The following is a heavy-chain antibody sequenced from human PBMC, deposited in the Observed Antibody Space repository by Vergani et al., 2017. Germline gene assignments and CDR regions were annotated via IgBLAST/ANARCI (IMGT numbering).Heavy chain of an antibody. CDR2: IYYSGST. J-gene: IGHJ6*02. D-gene: IGHD3-3*01. CDR1: GGSISSYY. V-gene: IGHV4-59*01. Sequence: QVQLQESGPGLVKPSETLSLTCTVSGGSISSYYWSWIRQPPGKGLEWIGYIYYSGSTNYNPSLKSRVTISVDTSKNQFSLKLSFVTAADTAVYYCARVADPTLGLRFLDFGMDVWGQGTTVTVSS. CDR3: ARVADPTLGLRFLDFGMDV.